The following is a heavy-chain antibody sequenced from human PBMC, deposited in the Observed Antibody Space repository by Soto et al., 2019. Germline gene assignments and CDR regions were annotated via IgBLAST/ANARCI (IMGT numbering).Heavy chain of an antibody. Sequence: SETLSLTCTVSGGSISSSSYYWGWIRQPPGKGLEWIGSIYYSGSTYYNPSLKSRVTISVDTSKNQFSLKLSSVTAADTAVYYCARLYYYDSSGYYPLFDYWGQGTLVTVSS. J-gene: IGHJ4*02. CDR3: ARLYYYDSSGYYPLFDY. V-gene: IGHV4-39*01. D-gene: IGHD3-22*01. CDR1: GGSISSSSYY. CDR2: IYYSGST.